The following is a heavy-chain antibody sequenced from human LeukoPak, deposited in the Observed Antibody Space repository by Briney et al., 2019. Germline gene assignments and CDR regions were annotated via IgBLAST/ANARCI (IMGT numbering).Heavy chain of an antibody. CDR2: IKQDGSEK. V-gene: IGHV3-7*04. CDR3: ASDGGLSEMPPPFDY. CDR1: GVSFTSSR. J-gene: IGHJ4*02. Sequence: GGSLRLSCAASGVSFTSSRMSWVRQAPGKGLEWVANIKQDGSEKYYVDSVKGRFTISRDNAKNSLYLQMNSLRAEYTAVYYCASDGGLSEMPPPFDYWGQGTMVTVSS. D-gene: IGHD2-15*01.